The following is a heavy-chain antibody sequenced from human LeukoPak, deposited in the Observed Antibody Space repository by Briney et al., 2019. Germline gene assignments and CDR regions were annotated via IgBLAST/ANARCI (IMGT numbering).Heavy chain of an antibody. D-gene: IGHD2-2*01. V-gene: IGHV1-3*01. J-gene: IGHJ6*02. CDR2: INAGNGNI. Sequence: ASVKVSCKASGHTSTTYAIHWVRQAPGQGLEWMGWINAGNGNIKYSQKFQGRVTITGDTSASTAYMELSSLRSEDTAVYYCARGYCSSTSCYMDVWGQGTTVTVSS. CDR1: GHTSTTYA. CDR3: ARGYCSSTSCYMDV.